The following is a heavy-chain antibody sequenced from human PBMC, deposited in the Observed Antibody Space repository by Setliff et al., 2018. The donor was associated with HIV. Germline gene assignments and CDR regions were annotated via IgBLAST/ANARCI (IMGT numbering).Heavy chain of an antibody. Sequence: SVKVSCKASGATFSTYTINWVRQAPGQGLEWMGGIIPILGTADANYPRKFQGRVTITADESTTTVYMEMSRLTSEDTAIYYCARSNLEYYSDFSGPWGTWGQGTLVTVSS. CDR2: IIPILGTADA. CDR3: ARSNLEYYSDFSGPWGT. J-gene: IGHJ5*02. V-gene: IGHV1-69*13. CDR1: GATFSTYT. D-gene: IGHD3-22*01.